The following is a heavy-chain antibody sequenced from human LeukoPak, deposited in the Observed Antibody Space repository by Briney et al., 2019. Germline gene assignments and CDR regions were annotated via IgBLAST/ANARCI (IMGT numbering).Heavy chain of an antibody. J-gene: IGHJ5*02. CDR1: GYTLTELS. D-gene: IGHD6-6*01. CDR2: FDPEDGET. CDR3: AICPAAARPFTWFDP. Sequence: ASVKVSCKVSGYTLTELSMHWVRQAPGKGLEWMGGFDPEDGETIYAQKFQGRVTMTEDTSTDTAYMELSSLGSEDTAVYYCAICPAAARPFTWFDPWGQGTLVTVSS. V-gene: IGHV1-24*01.